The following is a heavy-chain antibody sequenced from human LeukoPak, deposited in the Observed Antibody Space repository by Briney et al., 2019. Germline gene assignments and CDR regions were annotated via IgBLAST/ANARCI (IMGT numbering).Heavy chain of an antibody. Sequence: PGGSLRLSCAASGFTFRNYVIHWVRQAPGKGLEWVAVISYDGSNKYYADSVKGRFTISRDNSKNTLYLQMNSLRAEDTAVYYCAREKYSDILTGPLDYWGQGTLVTVSS. CDR3: AREKYSDILTGPLDY. CDR1: GFTFRNYV. CDR2: ISYDGSNK. D-gene: IGHD3-9*01. J-gene: IGHJ4*02. V-gene: IGHV3-30*04.